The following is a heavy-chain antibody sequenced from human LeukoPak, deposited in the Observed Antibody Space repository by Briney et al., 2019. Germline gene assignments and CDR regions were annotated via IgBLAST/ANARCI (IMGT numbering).Heavy chain of an antibody. J-gene: IGHJ4*02. CDR3: ARHLSMPRGVFDY. CDR1: GGSISSSSYY. D-gene: IGHD2-2*01. Sequence: SETLSLTRTVSGGSISSSSYYWGWIRQPPGKGLEWIGSIYYSGSTYYNPSLKSRVTISVDTSKNQFSLKLSSVTAADTAVYYCARHLSMPRGVFDYWGQGTLVTVSS. V-gene: IGHV4-39*01. CDR2: IYYSGST.